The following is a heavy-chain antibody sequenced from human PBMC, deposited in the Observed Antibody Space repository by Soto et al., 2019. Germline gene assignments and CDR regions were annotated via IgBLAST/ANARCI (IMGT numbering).Heavy chain of an antibody. J-gene: IGHJ3*01. CDR2: ISFDSRDK. Sequence: QVQLVESGGGVVQPGRSLRLSCAASGFTFSAYGIHWVRQAPGKGLEWVATISFDSRDKLYVDSMNGRLTISRENSRNTVYLQMDSLRAEGTAVYHCARVCGGDCGNAFDVWGQGTVVAFSP. CDR3: ARVCGGDCGNAFDV. D-gene: IGHD2-21*02. V-gene: IGHV3-30*19. CDR1: GFTFSAYG.